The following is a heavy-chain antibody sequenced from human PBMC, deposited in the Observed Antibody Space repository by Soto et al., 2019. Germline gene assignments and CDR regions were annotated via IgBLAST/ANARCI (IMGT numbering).Heavy chain of an antibody. V-gene: IGHV1-2*04. CDR1: GYTFTGYY. Sequence: GASVKVSCKASGYTFTGYYMHWVRQAPGQGLEWMGWINPNSGGTNYAQKFQGWVTMTRDTSISTAYMELSSLRSEDTAVYYCATYQESIAVAGSLDDWGQGTLVTVSS. J-gene: IGHJ4*02. D-gene: IGHD6-19*01. CDR2: INPNSGGT. CDR3: ATYQESIAVAGSLDD.